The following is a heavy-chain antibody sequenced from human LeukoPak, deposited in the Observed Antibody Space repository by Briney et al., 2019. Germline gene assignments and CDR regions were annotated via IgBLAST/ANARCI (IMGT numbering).Heavy chain of an antibody. Sequence: GGSLRLSCAASEFTFSSHAMIWVRQAPGKGLEWVSSITSTSSNIFYTDSVKGRFTISRDNAKNSLYLQMNSLRAEDTAVYYCARGRYCSSTSCHYFDYWGQGTLVTVSS. CDR2: ITSTSSNI. J-gene: IGHJ4*02. D-gene: IGHD2-2*01. CDR3: ARGRYCSSTSCHYFDY. CDR1: EFTFSSHA. V-gene: IGHV3-21*01.